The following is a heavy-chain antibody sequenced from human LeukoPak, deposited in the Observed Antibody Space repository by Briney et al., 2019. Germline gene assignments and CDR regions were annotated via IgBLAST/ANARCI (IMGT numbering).Heavy chain of an antibody. CDR1: GLTFSSYG. CDR2: IYSGGST. J-gene: IGHJ4*02. V-gene: IGHV3-66*01. Sequence: GGSLRLSCAASGLTFSSYGMHWVRQAPGKGLEWVSVIYSGGSTYYADSVKGRFTISRDNSKNTLYLQMNSLRAEDTAVYYCARFEGDPFDYWGQGTLVTVSS. CDR3: ARFEGDPFDY. D-gene: IGHD2-21*02.